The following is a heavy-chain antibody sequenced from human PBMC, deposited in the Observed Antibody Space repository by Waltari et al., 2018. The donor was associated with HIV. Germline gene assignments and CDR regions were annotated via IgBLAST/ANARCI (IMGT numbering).Heavy chain of an antibody. J-gene: IGHJ4*02. Sequence: QVQLVQSGGEVKKHGASVKVSCKASGYTLHSHGISWVRPARGQGLEWMGWISAYNCDTHYAQKFQGRFTMTTDTPTSTAYMELRSLRSDDTAVYYCARDPSNTSGYHAFFDYWGQGTLVTVSS. V-gene: IGHV1-18*01. CDR3: ARDPSNTSGYHAFFDY. CDR1: GYTLHSHG. D-gene: IGHD5-12*01. CDR2: ISAYNCDT.